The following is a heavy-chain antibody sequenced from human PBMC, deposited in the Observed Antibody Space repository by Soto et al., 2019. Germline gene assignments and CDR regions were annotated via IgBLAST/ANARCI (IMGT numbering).Heavy chain of an antibody. D-gene: IGHD6-6*01. CDR3: AREREAPSWIDP. CDR2: SDTSGTT. CDR1: GGSITSNY. J-gene: IGHJ5*02. Sequence: QVQLQESGPGLVQPSETLSLTCIVSGGSITSNYWSWIRQPAGKELEWIGRSDTSGTTDYNPSLKSRVTMSVDTSKNQFSLKLVSVTAADAGVYFCAREREAPSWIDPWGQGILVTVSS. V-gene: IGHV4-4*07.